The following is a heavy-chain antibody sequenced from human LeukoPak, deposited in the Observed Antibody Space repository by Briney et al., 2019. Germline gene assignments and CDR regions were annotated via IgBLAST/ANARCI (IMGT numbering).Heavy chain of an antibody. CDR2: VRNDGGDK. CDR1: GFIFGHYA. D-gene: IGHD4-23*01. V-gene: IGHV3-30-3*01. Sequence: GGSLRLSCAASGFIFGHYAVHWVRQAPGKGLEWVAVVRNDGGDKYYADSVKGRFIVSRDNSKNTLYLQMDNLRPEDTAVYYCTRETESQLLSNPFHIWGQGTMVTVSS. J-gene: IGHJ3*02. CDR3: TRETESQLLSNPFHI.